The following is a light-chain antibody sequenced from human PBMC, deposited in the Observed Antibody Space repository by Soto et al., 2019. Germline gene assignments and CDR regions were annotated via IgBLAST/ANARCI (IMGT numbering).Light chain of an antibody. CDR2: AAY. CDR3: QQASSFPHT. V-gene: IGKV1-12*01. CDR1: QDINKW. J-gene: IGKJ2*01. Sequence: DIQMTQSPSSVSAPVGDRVTISCRASQDINKWLAWYQQKPGKPPKLLISAAYTLQSGVPSRFSGSGSGTEFTLTIQSLQPDDIATYYCQQASSFPHTFGQGTKLEIK.